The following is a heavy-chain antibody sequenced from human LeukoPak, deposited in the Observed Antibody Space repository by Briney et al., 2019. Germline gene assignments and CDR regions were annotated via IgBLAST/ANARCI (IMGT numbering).Heavy chain of an antibody. Sequence: GGSLRLSCAASGFTFSSYWMSWVRQAPGKGLEWVANIKQDGSEKYYVDSVKGRFTISRDNAKNSLYLQMNSLRAEDTAVYYCARDPYSGTYGDTYYYYMDVWGKGTTVTISS. D-gene: IGHD1-26*01. CDR2: IKQDGSEK. J-gene: IGHJ6*03. CDR1: GFTFSSYW. V-gene: IGHV3-7*01. CDR3: ARDPYSGTYGDTYYYYMDV.